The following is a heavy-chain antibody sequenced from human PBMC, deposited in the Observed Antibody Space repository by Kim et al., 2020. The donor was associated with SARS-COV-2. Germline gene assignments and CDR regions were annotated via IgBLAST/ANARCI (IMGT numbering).Heavy chain of an antibody. CDR1: GDPMTYHY. J-gene: IGHJ4*01. D-gene: IGHD2-21*01. CDR2: IYYSGNT. V-gene: IGHV4-59*11. CDR3: ARGIPYCDTDCSTRYFDY. Sequence: SETLSLTCSVSGDPMTYHYWSWIRLLPGQGLQWIGHIYYSGNTYYDPSLKSRVIISVDLSRRQFSLNLRSVTAADTAVYFCARGIPYCDTDCSTRYFDY.